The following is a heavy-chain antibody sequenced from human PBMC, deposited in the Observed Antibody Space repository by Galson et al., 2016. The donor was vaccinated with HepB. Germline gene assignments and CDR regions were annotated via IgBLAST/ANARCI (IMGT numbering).Heavy chain of an antibody. V-gene: IGHV4-61*01. CDR3: ARDMQMAVGGYYGMDV. Sequence: SETLSLTCTVSGGSVSSGSYYWSWIRQPPGQGLEWIGYIYYSGSTHYNPSLKSRVTISLDTSKNQFSLKLSSVTPADTAVYYCARDMQMAVGGYYGMDVWGQGTTVTVSS. CDR1: GGSVSSGSYY. CDR2: IYYSGST. J-gene: IGHJ6*02. D-gene: IGHD1-26*01.